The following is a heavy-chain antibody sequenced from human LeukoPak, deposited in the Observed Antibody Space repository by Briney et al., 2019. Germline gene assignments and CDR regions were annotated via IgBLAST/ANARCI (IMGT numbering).Heavy chain of an antibody. CDR1: GYTFNNYG. D-gene: IGHD3-9*01. V-gene: IGHV1-18*01. CDR2: VTSYNGDT. J-gene: IGHJ5*02. CDR3: AKDWHILTGRNCFDP. Sequence: ASVKVSCKASGYTFNNYGISWVRQAPGQGLEWMGWVTSYNGDTNYAQEFQGRVTMSTDTSTSTAYMELRSLRFDDTAIYYCAKDWHILTGRNCFDPWGQGTLVTVSS.